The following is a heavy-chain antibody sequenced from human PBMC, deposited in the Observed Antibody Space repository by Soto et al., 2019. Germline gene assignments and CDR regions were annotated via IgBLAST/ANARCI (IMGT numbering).Heavy chain of an antibody. J-gene: IGHJ4*02. CDR1: GFSLSTSGVG. CDR3: AHRRRGGVYDHYFFDY. CDR2: IYWDDDK. V-gene: IGHV2-5*02. D-gene: IGHD5-12*01. Sequence: QITLKESGPTLVKPTQTLTLTCTFSGFSLSTSGVGVGWIRQPPGKALEWLALIYWDDDKRYSPSLKSRLTTTKDPSKNQVVLTMTTMDPVDTAPYDCAHRRRGGVYDHYFFDYWGQGTLVTVSS.